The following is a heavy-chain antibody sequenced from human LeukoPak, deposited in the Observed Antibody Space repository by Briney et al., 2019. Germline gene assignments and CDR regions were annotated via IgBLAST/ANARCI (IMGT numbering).Heavy chain of an antibody. Sequence: PGGSLRLSCAASGFTFDDYAMHWVRQAPGKGLEWVSGISWNSGSIGYADSVKGRFTISRDNAKNSLYLQMNSLRAEDTALYYCAKGGRGYYYMDVWGKGTTVTISS. CDR3: AKGGRGYYYMDV. CDR2: ISWNSGSI. CDR1: GFTFDDYA. D-gene: IGHD3-10*01. V-gene: IGHV3-9*01. J-gene: IGHJ6*03.